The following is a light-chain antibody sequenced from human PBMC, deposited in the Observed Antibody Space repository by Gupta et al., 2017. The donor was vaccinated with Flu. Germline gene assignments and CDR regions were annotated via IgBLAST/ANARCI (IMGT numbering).Light chain of an antibody. J-gene: IGLJ3*02. V-gene: IGLV10-54*04. Sequence: QAGLIQPPSVSKGLRQTATLPCTGNSNNVGNQGAAWLQHHHGHPPKVLFARDNSRPSGISERFSASRSGNTASLTIAGLQPEDEADYYCAAWDSSLSVGVFGGGTKLTVL. CDR2: RDN. CDR3: AAWDSSLSVGV. CDR1: SNNVGNQG.